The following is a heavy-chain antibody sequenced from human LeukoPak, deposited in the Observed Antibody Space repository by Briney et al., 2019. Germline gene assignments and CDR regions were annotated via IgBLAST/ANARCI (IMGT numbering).Heavy chain of an antibody. CDR3: ARDRDVVLRYFDWLLYEHDAFDI. J-gene: IGHJ3*02. Sequence: GGSLRLSCAASGFTFSSYTMNWVRQAPGKGLEWVSYISSSSSTIYYADSVKGRFTISRDNAKNSLYLQMNSLRAEDTAVYYRARDRDVVLRYFDWLLYEHDAFDIWGQGTMVTVSS. CDR2: ISSSSSTI. D-gene: IGHD3-9*01. CDR1: GFTFSSYT. V-gene: IGHV3-48*01.